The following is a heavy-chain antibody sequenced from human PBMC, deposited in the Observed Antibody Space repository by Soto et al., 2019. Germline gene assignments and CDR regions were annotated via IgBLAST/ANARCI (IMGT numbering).Heavy chain of an antibody. Sequence: SETLSLTCAVSGGSISSSNWWSWVRQPPGKGLEWIGEIYHSGSTNYNPSLKSRVTISVDKSKNQFSLKLSSVTAADTAVYYCARDSSKDLYDILTGYRRYYFDYWGQGTLVTVSS. V-gene: IGHV4-4*02. CDR3: ARDSSKDLYDILTGYRRYYFDY. D-gene: IGHD3-9*01. CDR1: GGSISSSNW. J-gene: IGHJ4*02. CDR2: IYHSGST.